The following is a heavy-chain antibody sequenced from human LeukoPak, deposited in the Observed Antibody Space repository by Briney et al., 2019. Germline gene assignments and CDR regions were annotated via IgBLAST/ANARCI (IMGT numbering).Heavy chain of an antibody. J-gene: IGHJ4*02. CDR2: IKQDGSEK. CDR3: AGDLIWYSSSSAY. V-gene: IGHV3-7*01. Sequence: PGGSLRLSCAASGFTFSSYWMSWVRQAPGKGLEWVANIKQDGSEKYYVDSVKGRFTISRDNAKNSLYLQMNSLRAEDTAVYYCAGDLIWYSSSSAYWGQGTLVTVSS. CDR1: GFTFSSYW. D-gene: IGHD6-6*01.